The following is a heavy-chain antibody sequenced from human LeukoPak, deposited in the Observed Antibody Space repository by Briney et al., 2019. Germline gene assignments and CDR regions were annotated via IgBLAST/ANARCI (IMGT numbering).Heavy chain of an antibody. Sequence: SETLSLTWTLSGGSISSYYWSWIRQPPGKGLEWIGYIYYSGTTKYNPSLKSRVTISVDTSKNQFSLKLSSVTAADTAVYYCARDRLAVAGNYYYYGLDVWGQGTTVTVSS. CDR1: GGSISSYY. V-gene: IGHV4-59*01. D-gene: IGHD6-19*01. CDR3: ARDRLAVAGNYYYYGLDV. CDR2: IYYSGTT. J-gene: IGHJ6*02.